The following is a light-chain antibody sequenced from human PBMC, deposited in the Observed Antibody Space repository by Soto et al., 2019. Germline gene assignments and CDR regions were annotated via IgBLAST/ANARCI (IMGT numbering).Light chain of an antibody. V-gene: IGLV8-61*01. CDR1: SGSVSTAHN. Sequence: QTVVTQESSFSVSPGGTVTITCGLISGSVSTAHNPNWYQQTPGQAPRTLIYSTSTRSSGVPDRFSGSILGNKAALTITGAQADDESDYYCALFMGNGISVFGTGTNSPS. CDR3: ALFMGNGISV. J-gene: IGLJ1*01. CDR2: STS.